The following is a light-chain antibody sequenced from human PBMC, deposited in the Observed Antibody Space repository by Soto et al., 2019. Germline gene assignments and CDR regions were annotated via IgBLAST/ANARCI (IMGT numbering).Light chain of an antibody. V-gene: IGKV3-20*01. CDR2: GVS. CDR1: QSVSSNY. J-gene: IGKJ4*01. CDR3: QQYFTSPLT. Sequence: EVVLTQSPGTLSLSPGESATLSCRASQSVSSNYLAWYQQKPGQAPRLLIYGVSTRATGIPDRFSGSGSGTDFSLTIRRLEPEDFALYYCQQYFTSPLTFCGGTKVEIK.